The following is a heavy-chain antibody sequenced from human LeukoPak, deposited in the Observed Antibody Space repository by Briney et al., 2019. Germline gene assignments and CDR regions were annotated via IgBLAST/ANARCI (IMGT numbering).Heavy chain of an antibody. J-gene: IGHJ3*02. CDR3: TRGGADDYGDDPEALDI. CDR1: GGTFSNFA. CDR2: IINMFGTT. D-gene: IGHD4-17*01. V-gene: IGHV1-69*06. Sequence: SVKVSCKASGGTFSNFAISWVRQAPGQGLEWMGGIINMFGTTNYAQKFQGRVTITADKTTSIAYMDLSSLRSEDTAVYYCTRGGADDYGDDPEALDIWGQGTMVTVSS.